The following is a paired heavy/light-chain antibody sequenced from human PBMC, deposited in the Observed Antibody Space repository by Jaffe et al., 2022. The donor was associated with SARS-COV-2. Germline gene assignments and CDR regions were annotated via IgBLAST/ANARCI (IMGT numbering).Heavy chain of an antibody. V-gene: IGHV5-51*01. CDR3: ATNSDYDYWGGY. CDR1: GYSFATYW. CDR2: IYPGDSDT. D-gene: IGHD5-12*01. Sequence: EVQLVQSGAEVKKPGESLRISCKGSGYSFATYWIGWVRQMPGKGLEWMGIIYPGDSDTRYSPSFQGQVTISADKSISTAYLQWSSLKASDTAMYYCATNSDYDYWGGYWGQGTLVTVSS. J-gene: IGHJ4*02.
Light chain of an antibody. CDR1: QSISIY. J-gene: IGKJ4*01. CDR3: QQRSSWPPT. V-gene: IGKV3-11*01. CDR2: DAY. Sequence: ETVLTQSPATLSLSPGERATLSCRASQSISIYLAWYQQKPGQAPRLLISDAYNRATGIPARFSGSGSGTDFTLTISRLEPEDFAVYYCQQRSSWPPTFGGGTKVEIK.